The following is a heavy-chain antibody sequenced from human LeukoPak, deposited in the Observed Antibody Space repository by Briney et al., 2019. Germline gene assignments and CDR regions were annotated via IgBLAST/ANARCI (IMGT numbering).Heavy chain of an antibody. V-gene: IGHV4-34*01. D-gene: IGHD4/OR15-4a*01. CDR3: ARVVGDYSFDY. CDR1: GGSFRGYY. CDR2: INHSGST. Sequence: SETLSLTCAVYGGSFRGYYWSWIRQPPGKGLEWIGEINHSGSTNYNPSLKSRVTISVDTSKNQFSLKLSSVTAADTAVYYCARVVGDYSFDYWGQGTLVTVSS. J-gene: IGHJ4*02.